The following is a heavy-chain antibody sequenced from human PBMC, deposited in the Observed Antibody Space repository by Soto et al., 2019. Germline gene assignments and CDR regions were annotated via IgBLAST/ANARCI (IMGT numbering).Heavy chain of an antibody. CDR1: GGSFSGYY. CDR2: INHSGST. Sequence: SETLSLTCAVYGGSFSGYYWSWIRQPPGKGLEWIGEINHSGSTNYNPSLKSRVTISVDTSKNQFSLKLSSVTAADTAVYYCARGVPAYIVVVPAASTGEFDAWGQGTLVTVSS. V-gene: IGHV4-34*01. CDR3: ARGVPAYIVVVPAASTGEFDA. J-gene: IGHJ5*02. D-gene: IGHD2-2*01.